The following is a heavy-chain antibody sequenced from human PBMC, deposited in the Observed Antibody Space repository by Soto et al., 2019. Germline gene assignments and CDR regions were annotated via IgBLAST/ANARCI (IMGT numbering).Heavy chain of an antibody. Sequence: QVQLVQSGAEVKKPGSSVKVSCRVSGGTFSSYAVSWVQQAPGQGLEWMGVIIPLLNTPKYVQKFQGRVTITADASATTVYMELSSLRSEDTAVYYCARESSSPNYYYYGMDVWGQGTTVTVSS. CDR1: GGTFSSYA. CDR2: IIPLLNTP. CDR3: ARESSSPNYYYYGMDV. V-gene: IGHV1-69*01. D-gene: IGHD6-6*01. J-gene: IGHJ6*02.